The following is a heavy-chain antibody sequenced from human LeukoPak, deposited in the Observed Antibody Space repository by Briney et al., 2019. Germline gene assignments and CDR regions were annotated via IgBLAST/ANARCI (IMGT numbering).Heavy chain of an antibody. Sequence: SETLSLTCTVSGGSISSSSYYWGWIRQPPGKGLEWIGSIYYSGSTYYNPSLKSRVTISVDTSKNQFSLKLSSVTAADTAVYYCARHILTGYSNFDCWGQGTLVTVSS. CDR2: IYYSGST. V-gene: IGHV4-39*01. CDR3: ARHILTGYSNFDC. J-gene: IGHJ4*02. D-gene: IGHD3-9*01. CDR1: GGSISSSSYY.